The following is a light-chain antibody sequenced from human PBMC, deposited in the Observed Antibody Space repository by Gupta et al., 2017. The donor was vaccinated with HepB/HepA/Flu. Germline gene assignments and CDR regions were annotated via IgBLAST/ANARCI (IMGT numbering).Light chain of an antibody. CDR1: QSVLYNSNNKNF. J-gene: IGKJ2*01. V-gene: IGKV4-1*01. Sequence: DIVMTQSPDSLAVSLGERATINCKSSQSVLYNSNNKNFLAWYQQKPGQPPKLLIYWASTRESGVPDRFSGSGYGTDFTLTISSLQAEDVAVYFCQQYYSSPNTFGQGTKLEIK. CDR2: WAS. CDR3: QQYYSSPNT.